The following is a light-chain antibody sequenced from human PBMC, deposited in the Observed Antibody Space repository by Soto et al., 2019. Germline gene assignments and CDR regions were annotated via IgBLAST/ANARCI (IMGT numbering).Light chain of an antibody. CDR1: QSISSY. V-gene: IGKV1-39*01. Sequence: DIHMTQSPSSLSASVGDRVTITCRASQSISSYLNWYQQKPGKAPKLLIYAASSLQSGVPSRFSGSGSGTDFTLTISSLQPEDFATYYCQQSYSTLCTFGPGTKVDLK. CDR2: AAS. CDR3: QQSYSTLCT. J-gene: IGKJ3*01.